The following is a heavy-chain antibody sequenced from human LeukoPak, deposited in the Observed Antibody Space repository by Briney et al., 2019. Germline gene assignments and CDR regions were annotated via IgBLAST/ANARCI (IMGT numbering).Heavy chain of an antibody. CDR2: ISGSGGST. CDR1: GFTFSSYA. J-gene: IGHJ4*02. V-gene: IGHV3-23*01. D-gene: IGHD4-23*01. CDR3: ASAVVTPGRFDY. Sequence: GGSLRLSCAASGFTFSSYAMSWVRQAPGKGQEWVSAISGSGGSTYYADSVKGRFTISRDNSKNTLYLQMNSLRAEDTAVYYCASAVVTPGRFDYWGQGTLVTVSS.